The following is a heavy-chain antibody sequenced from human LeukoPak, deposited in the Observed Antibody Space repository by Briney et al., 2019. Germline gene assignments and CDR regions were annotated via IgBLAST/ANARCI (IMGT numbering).Heavy chain of an antibody. J-gene: IGHJ5*02. V-gene: IGHV3-49*04. CDR1: GFTFGDYT. CDR3: TRDRSGYYYNWFDP. D-gene: IGHD3-22*01. Sequence: GGPLRLSCTASGFTFGDYTMNWVRQAPGKGLEWVGFIRSKAYGGTTEYAASVKGRFTISRDDSKTIAYLQMNSLKAEDTALYYCTRDRSGYYYNWFDPWGQGTLVTVPS. CDR2: IRSKAYGGTT.